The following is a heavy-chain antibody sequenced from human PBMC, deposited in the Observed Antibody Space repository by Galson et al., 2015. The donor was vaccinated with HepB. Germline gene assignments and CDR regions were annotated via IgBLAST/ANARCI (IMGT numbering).Heavy chain of an antibody. CDR3: ARGLLWFGESKRNAFDI. V-gene: IGHV3-21*01. Sequence: SLRLSCAASGFTFSSYSMNWVRQAPGKGLEWVSSISSSSSYIYYADSVKGRFTISRDNAKNSLYLQMNNLRAEDTAVYYCARGLLWFGESKRNAFDIWGQGTMVTVSS. J-gene: IGHJ3*02. CDR2: ISSSSSYI. D-gene: IGHD3-10*01. CDR1: GFTFSSYS.